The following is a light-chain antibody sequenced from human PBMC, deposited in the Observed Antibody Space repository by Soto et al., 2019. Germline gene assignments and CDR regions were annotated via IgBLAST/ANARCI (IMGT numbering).Light chain of an antibody. V-gene: IGKV1-39*01. J-gene: IGKJ4*01. CDR2: AAS. Sequence: DIQMTQSPSSLSASVGDRVTITCRASQSIISYLNWYQQKPGKAPKLLIYAASSLQSGGPSRFSGSGSGTDFTLTISSLQPEDFATYYCQQSYSTPLTFGGGTKVDIK. CDR1: QSIISY. CDR3: QQSYSTPLT.